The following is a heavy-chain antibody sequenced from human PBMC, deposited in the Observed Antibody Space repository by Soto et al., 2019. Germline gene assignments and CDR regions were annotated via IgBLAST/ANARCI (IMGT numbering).Heavy chain of an antibody. CDR3: AKDPYGSGSYYIDY. Sequence: GGSLRLSCAASGFTFSSYAMSWVRQAPGKGLEWVSAISGSGGSTYYADSVKGRFTISRDNSKNTLYLHMNSLRAEDTAVYYCAKDPYGSGSYYIDYWGQGTLVTVSS. V-gene: IGHV3-23*01. CDR1: GFTFSSYA. CDR2: ISGSGGST. D-gene: IGHD3-10*01. J-gene: IGHJ4*02.